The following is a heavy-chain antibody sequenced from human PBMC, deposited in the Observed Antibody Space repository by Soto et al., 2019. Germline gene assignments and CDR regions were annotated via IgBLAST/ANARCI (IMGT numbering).Heavy chain of an antibody. CDR1: GASISRYY. Sequence: SETLSLTCTVSGASISRYYWSWIRQSPGKGLEWIGYMYYSGNANYNPSLRSRITISVDTSKNQFSLNLNSVTAADTAVYYFAREYQVHSAYFDYWGQGILVTV. J-gene: IGHJ4*02. V-gene: IGHV4-59*01. CDR3: AREYQVHSAYFDY. CDR2: MYYSGNA. D-gene: IGHD1-26*01.